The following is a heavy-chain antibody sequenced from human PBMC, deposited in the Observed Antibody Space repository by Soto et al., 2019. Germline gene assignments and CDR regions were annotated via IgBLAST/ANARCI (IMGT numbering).Heavy chain of an antibody. Sequence: SETLSLTCTVSGGSISSSSYYWGWLRQPPGKGLEWIGYIYYTGSTNCNPSLKSRVTMSVDTSKKQFSLKLTSVTAADTAVYYCARQRGNYLDYWGQGSLVTVSS. CDR3: ARQRGNYLDY. J-gene: IGHJ4*02. CDR1: GGSISSSSYY. CDR2: IYYTGST. D-gene: IGHD3-10*01. V-gene: IGHV4-61*05.